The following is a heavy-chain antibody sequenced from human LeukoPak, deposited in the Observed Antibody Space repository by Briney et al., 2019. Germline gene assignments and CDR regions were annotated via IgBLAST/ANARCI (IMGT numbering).Heavy chain of an antibody. D-gene: IGHD3-10*01. V-gene: IGHV4-59*12. J-gene: IGHJ4*02. Sequence: SETLSLTCTVSGDSMNNYYWSWIRQPPGKGLEWIGNINYSGSTNYNPSLKSRVTISVDTSKNQFSLKLSSVTAADTAVYYCARRRITMVRGVIRPLPFDYWGQGTLVTVSS. CDR1: GDSMNNYY. CDR2: INYSGST. CDR3: ARRRITMVRGVIRPLPFDY.